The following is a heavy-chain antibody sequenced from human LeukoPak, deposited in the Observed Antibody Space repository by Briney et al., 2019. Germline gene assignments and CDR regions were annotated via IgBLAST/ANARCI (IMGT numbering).Heavy chain of an antibody. V-gene: IGHV3-30*04. Sequence: GGSLRLSCAASGFTFSSYAMHWVRQAPGKGLEWVAVISYDGSNKYYADSVKGRFTISRDNSKNTLYLQMNSLRAEDTAVYYCAAQWEADYWGQGTLVTVSS. J-gene: IGHJ4*02. CDR2: ISYDGSNK. CDR3: AAQWEADY. D-gene: IGHD1-26*01. CDR1: GFTFSSYA.